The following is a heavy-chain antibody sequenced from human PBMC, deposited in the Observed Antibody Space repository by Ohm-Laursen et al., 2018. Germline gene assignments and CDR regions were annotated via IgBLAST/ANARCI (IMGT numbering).Heavy chain of an antibody. CDR2: IWYDGSNK. CDR1: GFTFSSYG. CDR3: AREGITAAVDY. V-gene: IGHV3-33*01. J-gene: IGHJ4*02. Sequence: SLRLSCAASGFTFSSYGMHWVRQAPGKGLEWVAVIWYDGSNKYYADSVKGRFTISRDNAKNSLYLHMSSLRAEDTAVYYCAREGITAAVDYWGQGTLVTVSS. D-gene: IGHD6-13*01.